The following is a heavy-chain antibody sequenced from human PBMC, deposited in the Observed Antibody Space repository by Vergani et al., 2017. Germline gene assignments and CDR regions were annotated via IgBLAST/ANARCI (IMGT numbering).Heavy chain of an antibody. CDR2: ISSDGGST. J-gene: IGHJ4*02. CDR3: AGPQGTSAYYYGGFDY. CDR1: GYSISSGYY. Sequence: VQLQESGPGLVKPSETLSLTCTVSGYSISSGYYWGWVRPAPGKGLEWVSTISSDGGSTYYADSVKGRFTISRDNSKNTLSLQMNSLTAEDTAIYYCAGPQGTSAYYYGGFDYWGQGILVTVSS. D-gene: IGHD3-22*01. V-gene: IGHV3-23*01.